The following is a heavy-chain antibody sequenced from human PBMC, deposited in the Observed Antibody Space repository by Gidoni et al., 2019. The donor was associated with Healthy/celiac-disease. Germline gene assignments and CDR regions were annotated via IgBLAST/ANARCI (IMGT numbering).Heavy chain of an antibody. CDR3: ASGVVKVRQGQWLVPPPFYY. D-gene: IGHD6-19*01. CDR2: ISYDGSNK. CDR1: GFPFGSYS. Sequence: QVPLVASGGGVVQPGRSLRLSCAASGFPFGSYSLHWVRQAPGKGLEWVAVISYDGSNKYYADSVKGRFTISRDNSKNTLYLQMNSLRAEDTAVYYCASGVVKVRQGQWLVPPPFYYWGQGTLVTVSS. J-gene: IGHJ4*02. V-gene: IGHV3-30-3*01.